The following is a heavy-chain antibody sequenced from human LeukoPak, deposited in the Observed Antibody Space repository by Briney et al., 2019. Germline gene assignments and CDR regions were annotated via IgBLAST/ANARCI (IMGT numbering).Heavy chain of an antibody. V-gene: IGHV3-33*01. CDR3: ARDQRGFSYSKYYFDY. CDR2: IWYDGTNK. J-gene: IGHJ4*02. CDR1: GFSFSSYG. D-gene: IGHD5-18*01. Sequence: GGSLRLSXAASGFSFSSYGMHWVRQAPGKGLEWVAVIWYDGTNKYYADSVKGRFTISRDNSKNTLYLQMTSLRAEDTAVYYCARDQRGFSYSKYYFDYWGQGTLVTVSS.